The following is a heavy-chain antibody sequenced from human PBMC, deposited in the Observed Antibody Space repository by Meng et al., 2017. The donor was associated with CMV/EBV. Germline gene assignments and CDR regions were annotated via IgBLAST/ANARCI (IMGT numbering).Heavy chain of an antibody. CDR3: ARGPEVDYGDYVGLDY. J-gene: IGHJ4*02. Sequence: QAQLRESGPGLVKPSEALSLPCTVSGGSISSYYWSWIRQPAGKGLELIGRIYTSGSTNYNPSLKSRVTMSVDTSKNQFSLKLSSVTAADTAVYYCARGPEVDYGDYVGLDYWGQGTLVTVSS. D-gene: IGHD4-17*01. CDR2: IYTSGST. CDR1: GGSISSYY. V-gene: IGHV4-4*07.